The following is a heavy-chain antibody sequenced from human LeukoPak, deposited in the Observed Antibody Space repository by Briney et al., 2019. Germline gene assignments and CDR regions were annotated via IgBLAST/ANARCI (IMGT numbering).Heavy chain of an antibody. V-gene: IGHV4-59*08. D-gene: IGHD6-6*01. Sequence: PSETPSLTCTVSGGSISSYYWSWIRQPPGKGLEWIGYIYYSGSTNYNPSLKSRVTISVDTSKNQFSLKLSSVTAADTAVYYCASQYSSSSGIDYWGQGTLVTVSS. CDR2: IYYSGST. CDR1: GGSISSYY. J-gene: IGHJ4*02. CDR3: ASQYSSSSGIDY.